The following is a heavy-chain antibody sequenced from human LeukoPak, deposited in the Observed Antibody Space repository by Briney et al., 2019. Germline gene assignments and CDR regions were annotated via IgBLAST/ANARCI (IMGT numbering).Heavy chain of an antibody. CDR1: GFSFSTST. CDR3: ARDSYWLGGTIGAFDI. CDR2: ISSSGSST. Sequence: SGGSLRLSCAASGFSFSTSTMNWVRQAPGRGLEWVSSISSSGSSTYYADSVKGRFTISRDNAKNSLYLQINSLRAEDTALYYCARDSYWLGGTIGAFDIWGQGIMVTVSS. V-gene: IGHV3-21*01. J-gene: IGHJ3*02. D-gene: IGHD3-10*01.